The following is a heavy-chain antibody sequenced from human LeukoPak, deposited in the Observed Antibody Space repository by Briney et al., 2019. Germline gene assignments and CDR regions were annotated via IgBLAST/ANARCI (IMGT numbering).Heavy chain of an antibody. CDR2: IYPGESDT. CDR1: GYSFTSYW. D-gene: IGHD1-26*01. Sequence: GGSLKISFKGSGYSFTSYWIGWGRPMPGKGVEWMGIIYPGESDTRYSPSFQGQVTISADKSISTAYLQWSSLKASDTAMYYCARRRGKMGATYDYWGQGTLVTVSS. CDR3: ARRRGKMGATYDY. V-gene: IGHV5-51*01. J-gene: IGHJ4*02.